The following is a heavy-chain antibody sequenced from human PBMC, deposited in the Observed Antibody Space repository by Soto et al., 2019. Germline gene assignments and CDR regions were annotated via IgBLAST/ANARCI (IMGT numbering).Heavy chain of an antibody. CDR1: GGSFSGYY. J-gene: IGHJ6*02. CDR2: INHSGST. D-gene: IGHD3-10*01. Sequence: LSLTCAVYGGSFSGYYWSWIRQPPGKGLEWIGEINHSGSTNYNPSLKSRVTISVDTSKNQFSLKLSSVTAADTAVYYCARGLVDWGVRGVTFYYYYYGMDVWGQGTTVTVSS. CDR3: ARGLVDWGVRGVTFYYYYYGMDV. V-gene: IGHV4-34*01.